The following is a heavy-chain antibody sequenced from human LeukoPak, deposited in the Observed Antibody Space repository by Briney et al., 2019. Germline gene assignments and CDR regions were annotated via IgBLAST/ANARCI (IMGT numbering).Heavy chain of an antibody. Sequence: GGSLTLSCAASGFTFSDYSLNWVRQAPGKGLEWVSCISGDSRYIYYADSVKGRSTISRDNAQNSLYLHMNSLRAEDTAVYYCARGPFSSSWSEFDYWGQGTLVTVS. CDR1: GFTFSDYS. CDR3: ARGPFSSSWSEFDY. J-gene: IGHJ4*02. V-gene: IGHV3-21*06. D-gene: IGHD6-13*01. CDR2: ISGDSRYI.